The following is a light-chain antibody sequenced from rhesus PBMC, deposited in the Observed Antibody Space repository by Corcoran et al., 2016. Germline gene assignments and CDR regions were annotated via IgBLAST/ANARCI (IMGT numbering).Light chain of an antibody. J-gene: IGKJ4*01. V-gene: IGKV1-69*01. CDR1: QGISNW. CDR3: QQHDNSPPT. CDR2: RAS. Sequence: DIQMTQSPSSLSASVGDRVTISCRASQGISNWLAWYQQKPGKAPNLLNYRASNLETGVPSRFSGSGSGTDFTLTISSLQPEDVATYYCQQHDNSPPTFGGGTKVEIK.